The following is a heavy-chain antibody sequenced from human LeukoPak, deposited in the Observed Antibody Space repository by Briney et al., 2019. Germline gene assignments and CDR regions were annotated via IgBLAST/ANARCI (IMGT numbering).Heavy chain of an antibody. D-gene: IGHD2-15*01. CDR1: GFTFSSYG. V-gene: IGHV3-33*01. CDR2: IWYDGSNK. Sequence: PGGSLRLSCAASGFTFSSYGMHWVRQAPGKGLEWVAVIWYDGSNKYYADSVKGRFTISRDNSKNTLYLQMNSLRAEDTAVYYCARDCGGGSCYSDYWGQGTLVTVSS. CDR3: ARDCGGGSCYSDY. J-gene: IGHJ4*02.